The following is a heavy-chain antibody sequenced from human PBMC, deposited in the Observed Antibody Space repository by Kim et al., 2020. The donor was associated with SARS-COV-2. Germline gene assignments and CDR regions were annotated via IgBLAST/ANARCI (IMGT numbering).Heavy chain of an antibody. CDR1: GGSISSSSYY. CDR2: IYYSGST. D-gene: IGHD6-6*01. J-gene: IGHJ4*02. CDR3: AREEYSSSSCFDY. V-gene: IGHV4-39*01. Sequence: SETLSLTCTVSGGSISSSSYYWGWIRQPPGKGLEWIGSIYYSGSTYYNPSLKSRVTISVDTSKNQFSLKLSSVTAADTAVYYCAREEYSSSSCFDYWGQGTLVTVSS.